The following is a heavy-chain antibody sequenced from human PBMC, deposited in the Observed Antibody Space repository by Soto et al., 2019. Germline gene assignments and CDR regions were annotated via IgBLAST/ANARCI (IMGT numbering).Heavy chain of an antibody. V-gene: IGHV3-23*01. CDR2: ISGSGGST. J-gene: IGHJ4*02. D-gene: IGHD3-22*01. CDR3: AKDTLFRYDSSGYFDY. CDR1: GFTFSSYA. Sequence: GGSLRLSCAASGFTFSSYAMKWVRQAPGKGLEWVSAISGSGGSTYYADSVKGRFTISRDNSKNTLYLQMNSLRAEDTAVYYCAKDTLFRYDSSGYFDYWGQGTLVTVSS.